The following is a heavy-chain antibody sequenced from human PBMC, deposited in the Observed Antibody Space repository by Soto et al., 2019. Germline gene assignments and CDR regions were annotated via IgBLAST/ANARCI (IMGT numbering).Heavy chain of an antibody. CDR2: LKSKTDGGTI. D-gene: IGHD3-10*01. J-gene: IGHJ4*02. CDR1: GFTFNNAW. Sequence: EVQLVESGGDLVKPGGSLRLSCAASGFTFNNAWMNWVRQAPGKGLEWVGRLKSKTDGGTIDYAAPVKGRFTISGDDSKNALFLQMNNLKIEDTAVYYCTTTEELRVCPYYFDYWGQGTLVTVSS. V-gene: IGHV3-15*07. CDR3: TTTEELRVCPYYFDY.